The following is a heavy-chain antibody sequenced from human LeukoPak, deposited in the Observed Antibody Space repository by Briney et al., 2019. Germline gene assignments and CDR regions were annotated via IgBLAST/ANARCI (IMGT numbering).Heavy chain of an antibody. V-gene: IGHV3-23*01. Sequence: GGSLRLSCAASGFTFSSYAMSWVRQAPGKGLEWVSAISGSGGSTYYADSVKGRFTISRDNSKNTLYLQMNSLSAEDTAIYYCARDLASSDSYPFDYWGQGTLVTVSS. D-gene: IGHD3-10*01. CDR1: GFTFSSYA. CDR3: ARDLASSDSYPFDY. CDR2: ISGSGGST. J-gene: IGHJ4*02.